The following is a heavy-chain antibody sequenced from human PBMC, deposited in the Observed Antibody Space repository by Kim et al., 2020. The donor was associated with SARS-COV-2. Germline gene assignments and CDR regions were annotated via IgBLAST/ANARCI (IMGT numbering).Heavy chain of an antibody. CDR1: GGSFSGYY. J-gene: IGHJ6*02. D-gene: IGHD3-3*01. CDR2: INHSGST. CDR3: ARGRGTIFGVVKHYYYYGMDV. V-gene: IGHV4-34*01. Sequence: SETLSLTCAVYGGSFSGYYWSWIRQPPGKGLEWIGEINHSGSTNYNPFLKSRVTISVDTSKNQFSLKLSSVTAADTAVYYCARGRGTIFGVVKHYYYYGMDVWGQGTPVTVSS.